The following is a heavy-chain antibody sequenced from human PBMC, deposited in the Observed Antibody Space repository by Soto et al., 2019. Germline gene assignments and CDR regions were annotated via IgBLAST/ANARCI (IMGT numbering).Heavy chain of an antibody. V-gene: IGHV1-69*13. CDR3: ARTVRLQLSQSLPYHYGMDG. D-gene: IGHD5-18*01. Sequence: GASVKVSCKASGGTFSSYAISWVRQAPGQGLEWMGGIIPIFGTANYAQKFQGRVTITADESTSTAYMELSSLRSEDTAVYYCARTVRLQLSQSLPYHYGMDGWGQGTTVTVAS. J-gene: IGHJ6*02. CDR2: IIPIFGTA. CDR1: GGTFSSYA.